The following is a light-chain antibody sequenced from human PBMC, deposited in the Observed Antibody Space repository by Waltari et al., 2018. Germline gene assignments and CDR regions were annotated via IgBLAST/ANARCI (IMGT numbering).Light chain of an antibody. CDR2: GAA. Sequence: DMQTTQSPSSLSVSVGDRVTITCRASQIISNFLAWYQQKPGKVPKFMIYGAASLQSGVPSRFSGSGSGTDFTLTSNSLHPEDVGVYYCQKYDSAPLTFGGGTRVDIK. CDR3: QKYDSAPLT. J-gene: IGKJ4*01. CDR1: QIISNF. V-gene: IGKV1-27*01.